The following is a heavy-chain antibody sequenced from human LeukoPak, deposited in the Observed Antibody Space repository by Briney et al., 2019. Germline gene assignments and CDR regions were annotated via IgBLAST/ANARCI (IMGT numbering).Heavy chain of an antibody. J-gene: IGHJ6*04. CDR3: ARSHYYGSGSVYGMDV. CDR2: INPNSGGT. V-gene: IGHV1-2*04. CDR1: GYTFTGYY. D-gene: IGHD3-10*01. Sequence: ASVKVSCKASGYTFTGYYMHWVRQAPGQGLEWMGWINPNSGGTNYAQKFQGWVTMTRDTSISTAYMELSRLRSDDTAVYYCARSHYYGSGSVYGMDVWGKGTKVTVSS.